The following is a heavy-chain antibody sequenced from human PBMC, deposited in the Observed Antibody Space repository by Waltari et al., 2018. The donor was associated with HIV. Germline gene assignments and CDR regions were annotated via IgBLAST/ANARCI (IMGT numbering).Heavy chain of an antibody. CDR1: GGSISSGSSY. CDR2: IFTRGNT. CDR3: ARARVRSGYGLYYYYGMYV. J-gene: IGHJ6*02. D-gene: IGHD5-12*01. Sequence: QVQLQESGPGLVKPSQTLSLTCTVSGGSISSGSSYWSWIRQPAGKGLEWMGRIFTRGNTHYNPSLRSRVTISVDTSKNQFSLKRTSVTAADTAVYYCARARVRSGYGLYYYYGMYVWGQGTTVTVSS. V-gene: IGHV4-61*02.